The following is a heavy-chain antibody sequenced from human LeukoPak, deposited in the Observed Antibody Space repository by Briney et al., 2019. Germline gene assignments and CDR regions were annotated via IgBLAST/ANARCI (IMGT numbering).Heavy chain of an antibody. Sequence: GGSLRLSCAASDFIVRSNYMTWVRQAPGKGLERVSVIYNDGSAYYADSVRGRFTISRYTSKNTVYLQMNSLRAEDTAVYYCAIRGGPGSLDAFDIWGQGTMVTVSS. CDR3: AIRGGPGSLDAFDI. D-gene: IGHD1-14*01. J-gene: IGHJ3*02. CDR1: DFIVRSNY. V-gene: IGHV3-53*01. CDR2: IYNDGSA.